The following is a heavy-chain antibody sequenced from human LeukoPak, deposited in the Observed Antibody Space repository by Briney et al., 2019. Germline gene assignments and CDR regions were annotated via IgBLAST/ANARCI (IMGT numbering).Heavy chain of an antibody. Sequence: ASVKVSCKASGYTLTAYYIHWARQAPGQGLEWMGWINPNSGGTNYAQKFQGRVTMTRDTSIGTSYMELSRLISDDTAVYYCARGRSMITFGGLNDYWGQGTLVTVSS. CDR2: INPNSGGT. D-gene: IGHD3-16*01. J-gene: IGHJ4*02. V-gene: IGHV1-2*02. CDR1: GYTLTAYY. CDR3: ARGRSMITFGGLNDY.